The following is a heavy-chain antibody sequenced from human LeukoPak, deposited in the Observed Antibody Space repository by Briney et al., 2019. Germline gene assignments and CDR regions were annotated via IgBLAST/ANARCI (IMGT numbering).Heavy chain of an antibody. Sequence: SETLSLTCAVYGGSFSGYYWSWIRQPPGKGLEWIGEINHSGSTNYNPSLKSRVTISVDTSKNQFSLKLSSVTAADTAVYYCAGGMVRGKYYYYGMDVWGKGTTVTVSS. V-gene: IGHV4-34*01. CDR2: INHSGST. J-gene: IGHJ6*04. CDR3: AGGMVRGKYYYYGMDV. CDR1: GGSFSGYY. D-gene: IGHD3-10*01.